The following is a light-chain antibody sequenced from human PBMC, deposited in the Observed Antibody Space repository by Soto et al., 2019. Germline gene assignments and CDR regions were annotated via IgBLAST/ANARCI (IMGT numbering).Light chain of an antibody. V-gene: IGLV2-14*01. CDR1: SSDVGGYDF. J-gene: IGLJ1*01. CDR3: GSYSSTTTREV. Sequence: SVRAQPASVCGSPGQSITISCTGASSDVGGYDFVSWYQHHPGTPPKLIIYEVTHRPSGVSHRFSGSKSASTASLTISGLQVEDEADYFCGSYSSTTTREVFGTGTKVTAL. CDR2: EVT.